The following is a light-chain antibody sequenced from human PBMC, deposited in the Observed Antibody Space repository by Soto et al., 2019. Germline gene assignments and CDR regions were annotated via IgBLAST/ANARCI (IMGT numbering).Light chain of an antibody. CDR1: QSVSTY. V-gene: IGKV3-11*01. Sequence: EIVLTQSPATLSLSPGESATLSCRASQSVSTYLAWYQQKPGQAPRLLIYDASNRAAGIPARFSGSGSGTDFTLTISSLEPEDFAVYYCQQRSNLWTFGQGTKVDIK. CDR2: DAS. CDR3: QQRSNLWT. J-gene: IGKJ1*01.